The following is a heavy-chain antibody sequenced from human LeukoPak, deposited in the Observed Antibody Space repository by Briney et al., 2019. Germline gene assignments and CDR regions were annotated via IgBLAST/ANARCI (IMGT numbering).Heavy chain of an antibody. J-gene: IGHJ4*02. CDR3: ARSHDYGVAYYFDY. CDR1: GFTFSDYY. Sequence: PGGSLRLSCAASGFTFSDYYMSWIRQAPGKGLEWVSYISSSGSTIYYADSVKGRFTISRDNAKNSLYLQMNSLRAEDTALYYCARSHDYGVAYYFDYWGQGTLVTVSS. V-gene: IGHV3-11*01. CDR2: ISSSGSTI. D-gene: IGHD4-17*01.